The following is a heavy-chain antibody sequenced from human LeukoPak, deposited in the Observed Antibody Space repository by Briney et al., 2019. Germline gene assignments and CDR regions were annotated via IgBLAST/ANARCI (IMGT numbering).Heavy chain of an antibody. J-gene: IGHJ4*02. D-gene: IGHD3-10*01. CDR1: GFTFSSYG. CDR3: AKDDAWLRFGE. Sequence: GGSLRLSCAASGFTFSSYGMHWVRQAPGKGLEWVAFIRYDGNNKYYADSVKGRFTISRDNSKNTLYLEVISLTAEDTAIYYCAKDDAWLRFGEWSQGTLVTASS. CDR2: IRYDGNNK. V-gene: IGHV3-30*02.